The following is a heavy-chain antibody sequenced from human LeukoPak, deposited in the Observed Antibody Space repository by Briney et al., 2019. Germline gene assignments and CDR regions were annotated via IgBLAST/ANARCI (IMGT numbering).Heavy chain of an antibody. D-gene: IGHD3-10*01. CDR2: INTDGSST. Sequence: GGSLRLSCAASGFTFSTSWMHWVRQAPGKGLVWVSRINTDGSSTSYADSVKGRFTISRDNSKNTLYLQMNSLRAEDTAVYYCATDYFGSVIYWGQGTLVTVPS. CDR1: GFTFSTSW. J-gene: IGHJ4*02. CDR3: ATDYFGSVIY. V-gene: IGHV3-74*01.